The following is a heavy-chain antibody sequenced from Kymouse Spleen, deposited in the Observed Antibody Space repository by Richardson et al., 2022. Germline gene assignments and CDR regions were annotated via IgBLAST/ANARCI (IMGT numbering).Heavy chain of an antibody. CDR2: ISWNSGSI. J-gene: IGHJ5*02. D-gene: IGHD1-1*01,IGHD1-20*01,IGHD1-7*01. CDR1: GFTFDDYA. CDR3: AKDRTGTGGWFDP. Sequence: EVQLVESGGGLVQPGRSLRLSCAASGFTFDDYAMHWVRQAPGKGLEWVSGISWNSGSIGYADSVKGRFTISRDNAKNSLYLQMNSLRAEDTALYYCAKDRTGTGGWFDPWGQGTLVTVSS. V-gene: IGHV3-9*01.